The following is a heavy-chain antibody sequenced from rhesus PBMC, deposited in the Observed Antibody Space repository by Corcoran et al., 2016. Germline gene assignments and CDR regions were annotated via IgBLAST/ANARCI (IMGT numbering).Heavy chain of an antibody. CDR3: ARDWDAFDF. CDR2: IFGSIGST. V-gene: IGHV4S7*01. J-gene: IGHJ3*01. Sequence: QVQLQESGQGLVKPSETLSLTCAVSGGSISGGYGWSWIRQPPGKGLEWIGHIFGSIGSTYYNPSLKSQVTISKDTSKNQSSLKLSSVTAADTAVYYCARDWDAFDFWGQGLRVTVSS. CDR1: GGSISGGYG.